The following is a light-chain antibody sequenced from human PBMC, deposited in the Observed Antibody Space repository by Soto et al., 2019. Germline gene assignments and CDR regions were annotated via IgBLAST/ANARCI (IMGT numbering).Light chain of an antibody. CDR2: KAS. CDR3: QQIYSAPLT. J-gene: IGKJ4*01. V-gene: IGKV1-5*03. Sequence: DIQMTQSPSTLSASVGDRVTITCRASQSVSSWLAWYQQKPGKAPKLLIYKASSLQSGVSSRFSGSGSETEFTLSISSLQPEDFATYFCQQIYSAPLTFGGGTKVDI. CDR1: QSVSSW.